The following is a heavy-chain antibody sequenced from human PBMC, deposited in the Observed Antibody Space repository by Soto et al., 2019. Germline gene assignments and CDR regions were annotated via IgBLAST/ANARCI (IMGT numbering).Heavy chain of an antibody. Sequence: SVKVSCKASGGTFSSYAISWVRRAPGQGLEWMGGIIPIFGTANYAQKFQGRVTITADESTSTAYMELSSLRSEDTAVYYCARDIVVVVAARDYYGMDVWGQGTTVTVSS. CDR2: IIPIFGTA. J-gene: IGHJ6*02. CDR3: ARDIVVVVAARDYYGMDV. D-gene: IGHD2-15*01. CDR1: GGTFSSYA. V-gene: IGHV1-69*13.